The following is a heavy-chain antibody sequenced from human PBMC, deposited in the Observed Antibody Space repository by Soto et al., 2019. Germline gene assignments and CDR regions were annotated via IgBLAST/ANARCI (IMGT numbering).Heavy chain of an antibody. CDR1: GFAFSRYA. CDR3: VRDYNDGIGRYDS. Sequence: QVQLEESGGAVVQTGRSLRLSCGASGFAFSRYAMQWVSQAPGKGLEWVAGISYDGSNKHYADSVKGRYTISRDNSKTTLFLQMISLSTEDTAVYYCVRDYNDGIGRYDSWWQGTPVTVSS. D-gene: IGHD1-1*01. CDR2: ISYDGSNK. V-gene: IGHV3-30-3*01. J-gene: IGHJ4*02.